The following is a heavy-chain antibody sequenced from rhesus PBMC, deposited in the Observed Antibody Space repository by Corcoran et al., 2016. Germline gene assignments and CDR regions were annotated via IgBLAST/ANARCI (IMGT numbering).Heavy chain of an antibody. J-gene: IGHJ4*01. D-gene: IGHD6-31*01. CDR3: ATLGGSSVWYGSHDY. CDR2: IYGSGGTN. V-gene: IGHV4S14*01. CDR1: GGSISGYYY. Sequence: QVQLQESGPGLVKPSETLSLTCAVSGGSISGYYYWSWIRQPPGKGLEWIGSIYGSGGTNYLKPSLKSRVTLSVGTSKNQFSLKLSSVTAADTAVYYCATLGGSSVWYGSHDYWGQGVLVTVSS.